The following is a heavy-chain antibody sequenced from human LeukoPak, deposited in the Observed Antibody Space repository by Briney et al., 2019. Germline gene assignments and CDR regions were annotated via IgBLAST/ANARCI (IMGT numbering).Heavy chain of an antibody. V-gene: IGHV3-30-3*01. J-gene: IGHJ4*02. Sequence: GGSLRLSCAASGFTFSSYAMHWVRQAPGKGLEWVAVISYDGSNKYYADSVKGRFTISRDNSKNTLYLQMNSLRAEDTAVYYCARDHLGYCSSTSCYTFDYWGQGALVTVSS. CDR2: ISYDGSNK. D-gene: IGHD2-2*01. CDR3: ARDHLGYCSSTSCYTFDY. CDR1: GFTFSSYA.